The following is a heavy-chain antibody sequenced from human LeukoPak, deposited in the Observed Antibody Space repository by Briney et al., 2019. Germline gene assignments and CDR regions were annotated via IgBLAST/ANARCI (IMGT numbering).Heavy chain of an antibody. CDR2: MSESGSST. CDR3: AKRGIVIRGVLIIGFHKEAYYFDY. D-gene: IGHD3-10*01. V-gene: IGHV3-23*01. J-gene: IGHJ4*02. CDR1: GITLSNYA. Sequence: GGSLRLSCVVSGITLSNYAMSWVRQAPGKGLEWVSDMSESGSSTKYADSVKGRFTISRDNSLNTVYLQMNSLRAEDTAVYFCAKRGIVIRGVLIIGFHKEAYYFDYWGQGILVTVSS.